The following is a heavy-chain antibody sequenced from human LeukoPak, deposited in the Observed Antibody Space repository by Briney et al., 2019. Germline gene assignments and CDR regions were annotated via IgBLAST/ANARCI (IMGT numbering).Heavy chain of an antibody. CDR1: GYTFSSHA. Sequence: ASEKVSCKASGYTFSSHAMNWVRQAPGQGLEWMGWINTNTGNPTYAQGFTGRFVFSLDTSVSTAYLQISSLKAEDTAVYYCARSVVVIIYYGMDVWGQGTTVTVSS. D-gene: IGHD3-22*01. J-gene: IGHJ6*02. CDR3: ARSVVVIIYYGMDV. V-gene: IGHV7-4-1*02. CDR2: INTNTGNP.